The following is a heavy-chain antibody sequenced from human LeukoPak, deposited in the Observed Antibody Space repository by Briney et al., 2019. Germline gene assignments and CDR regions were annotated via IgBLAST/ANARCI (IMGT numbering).Heavy chain of an antibody. J-gene: IGHJ4*02. V-gene: IGHV3-23*01. D-gene: IGHD3-3*01. Sequence: PGGSLRLSCAASGFTFSTYTMSWVRQAPGKGLEWVSAIYGSGGGTFYADSVKGRFTISRDNSKNTLYLEMSSLRAEDTAVYFCAMDERPNDFWNFDCWGQGTLVTVSS. CDR2: IYGSGGGT. CDR1: GFTFSTYT. CDR3: AMDERPNDFWNFDC.